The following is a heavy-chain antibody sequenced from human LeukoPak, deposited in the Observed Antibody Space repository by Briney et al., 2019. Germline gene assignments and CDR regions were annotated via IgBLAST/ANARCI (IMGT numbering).Heavy chain of an antibody. V-gene: IGHV3-30*02. Sequence: GGSLRLSCAASGFTFNSYGIHWVRQAPGKGLEWVAFIRYDGSSKYYVDSVKGRFTISRDNSKNTLYLQMNSLRAEDTAVYYCAREDVVGRPDWGQGTLVTVSS. J-gene: IGHJ4*02. CDR3: AREDVVGRPD. D-gene: IGHD2-15*01. CDR2: IRYDGSSK. CDR1: GFTFNSYG.